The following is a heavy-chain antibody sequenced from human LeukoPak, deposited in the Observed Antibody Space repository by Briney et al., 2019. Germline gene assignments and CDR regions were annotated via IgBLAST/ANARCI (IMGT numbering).Heavy chain of an antibody. V-gene: IGHV4/OR15-8*02. CDR3: ARGLVTTGRSSFDN. J-gene: IGHJ4*02. CDR1: GASISATTW. CDR2: IYHSGTT. D-gene: IGHD4-17*01. Sequence: SGTLSLTCSVSGASISATTWWSWVRQAPGKGLEWIGEIYHSGTTNYNPSLKSRVTISIDKSQNQFSLKLSSVTAADTAVYYCARGLVTTGRSSFDNWGQGTLVTVSS.